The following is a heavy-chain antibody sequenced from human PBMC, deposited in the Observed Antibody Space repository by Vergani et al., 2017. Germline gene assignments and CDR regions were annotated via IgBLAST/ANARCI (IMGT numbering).Heavy chain of an antibody. CDR2: IYRGGST. CDR1: GFTVSSNY. Sequence: EVQLVESGGGLVQPGGSLRLSCAASGFTVSSNYMSWVRQAPGKGLEWVSVIYRGGSTYYADSVKGRFTISRHNSKNTLYLQMNSLRADDTAVYYCAKGVVVDSSRLHSVHWFDPWGQGTLVTVSS. D-gene: IGHD2-21*01. CDR3: AKGVVVDSSRLHSVHWFDP. J-gene: IGHJ5*02. V-gene: IGHV3-53*04.